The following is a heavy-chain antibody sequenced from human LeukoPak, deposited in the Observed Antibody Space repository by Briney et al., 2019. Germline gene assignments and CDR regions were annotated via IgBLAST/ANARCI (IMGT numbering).Heavy chain of an antibody. CDR1: GGSVGSNY. J-gene: IGHJ5*02. Sequence: PSETLSLTCSVSGGSVGSNYWSWVRQPPGKGLEWIGYISYSGDTKYNPSLKSRLSMSVDTSKNQCSLMLTSVTAADTAVYYCASLAEGESGRGSWGQGTFVTVSP. CDR3: ASLAEGESGRGS. CDR2: ISYSGDT. V-gene: IGHV4-59*02. D-gene: IGHD3-10*01.